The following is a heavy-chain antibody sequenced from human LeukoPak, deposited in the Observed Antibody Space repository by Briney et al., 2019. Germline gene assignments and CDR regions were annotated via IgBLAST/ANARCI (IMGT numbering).Heavy chain of an antibody. V-gene: IGHV4-4*07. CDR3: ACTYCGADCSEVERFFDY. D-gene: IGHD2-21*02. CDR1: GGSISSYY. Sequence: SETLSLTCTVSGGSISSYYWSWMRQPAGKGLEWIGRIYTSGSTNYNPSLKSRVTISVDTSKNQFSLKLSSVTAADTAVYYCACTYCGADCSEVERFFDYWGQGTLVTVSS. J-gene: IGHJ4*02. CDR2: IYTSGST.